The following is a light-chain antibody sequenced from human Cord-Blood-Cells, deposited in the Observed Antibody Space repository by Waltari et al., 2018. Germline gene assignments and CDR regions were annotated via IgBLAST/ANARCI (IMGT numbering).Light chain of an antibody. J-gene: IGLJ2*01. V-gene: IGLV2-14*01. CDR3: SSYTSSSTPV. Sequence: QSALTQPASVSGSPGQSLTISCTGTSSDVGGYNYFPWYQQHPGKAPKLMIYEVSNRPSGVSNRFSGSKSGNTASLTISGLQAEDEADYYCSSYTSSSTPVFGGGTKLTVL. CDR2: EVS. CDR1: SSDVGGYNY.